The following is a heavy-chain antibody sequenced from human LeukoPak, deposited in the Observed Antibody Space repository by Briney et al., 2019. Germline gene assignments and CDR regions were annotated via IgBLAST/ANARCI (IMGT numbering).Heavy chain of an antibody. V-gene: IGHV4-38-2*01. Sequence: SETLSLTCAVSGYSISSGYYWGWVRQPPGKGLEWIANIYYSGNTYYNPSLNNRVTISVDTSMNHFSLKLTSVTAADTAVYYCTTLIAAPGSGAPFDYWGQGILVTVSS. J-gene: IGHJ4*02. CDR3: TTLIAAPGSGAPFDY. CDR2: IYYSGNT. D-gene: IGHD6-13*01. CDR1: GYSISSGYY.